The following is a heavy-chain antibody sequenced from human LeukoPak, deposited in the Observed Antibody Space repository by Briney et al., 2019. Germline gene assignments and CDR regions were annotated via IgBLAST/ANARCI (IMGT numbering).Heavy chain of an antibody. J-gene: IGHJ4*02. CDR1: RFTFSSYG. CDR3: AKVTYGSGTYGAFDL. D-gene: IGHD3-10*01. CDR2: ISISGGTT. Sequence: GGPLRLSCTASRFTFSSYGMSWVRQAPGKGLEWVSAISISGGTTYYADSVKGRFTISRDKSKNTLYLQMNSLRAEDTAIYYCAKVTYGSGTYGAFDLWGQGTLVTVSS. V-gene: IGHV3-23*01.